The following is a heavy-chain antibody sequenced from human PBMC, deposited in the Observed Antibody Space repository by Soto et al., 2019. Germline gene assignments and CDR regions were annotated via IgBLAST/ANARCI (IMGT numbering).Heavy chain of an antibody. CDR3: ARVLFYTSSSNDYYNRFDP. D-gene: IGHD6-6*01. Sequence: QVHLVQSGAEVKKPGASVKVSCKASGYIFISYGISWVRQAPGQGLEWMGWINTYNGNTKYAQKFQGRVTMTTDTSTSTADRELRSLRSDDTAGYYGARVLFYTSSSNDYYNRFDPWCQGTLVTVSS. J-gene: IGHJ5*02. CDR1: GYIFISYG. V-gene: IGHV1-18*01. CDR2: INTYNGNT.